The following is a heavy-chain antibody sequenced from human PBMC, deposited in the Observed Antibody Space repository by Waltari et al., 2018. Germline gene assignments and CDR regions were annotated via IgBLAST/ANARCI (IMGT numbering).Heavy chain of an antibody. CDR3: ARGGKYYYGSGSSTPFDY. CDR2: IYYSGST. CDR1: GGSISSSSYY. D-gene: IGHD3-10*01. J-gene: IGHJ4*02. V-gene: IGHV4-39*07. Sequence: QLQLQESGPGLVKPSETLSLTCTVSGGSISSSSYYWGWIRQPPGKGLEWIGSIYYSGSTYSNPSLKSRVTISVDTSKNQFSLKLSSVTAADTAVYYCARGGKYYYGSGSSTPFDYWGQGTLVTVSS.